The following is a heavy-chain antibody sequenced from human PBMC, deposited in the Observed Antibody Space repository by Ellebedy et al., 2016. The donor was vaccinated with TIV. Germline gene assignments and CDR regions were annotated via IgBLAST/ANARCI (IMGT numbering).Heavy chain of an antibody. J-gene: IGHJ4*02. CDR2: ISSSSSYI. V-gene: IGHV3-21*01. CDR1: GFTFSSYS. D-gene: IGHD2-2*02. Sequence: GESLKISXAASGFTFSSYSMNWVRQAPGKGLEWVSSISSSSSYIYYADSVKGRFTISRDNAKNSLYLQMNSLRAEDTAVYYCARDRDVVVPADIGYWGQGTLVTVSS. CDR3: ARDRDVVVPADIGY.